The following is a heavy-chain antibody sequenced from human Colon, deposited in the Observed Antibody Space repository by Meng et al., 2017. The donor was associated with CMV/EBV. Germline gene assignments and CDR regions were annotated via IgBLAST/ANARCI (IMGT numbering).Heavy chain of an antibody. CDR1: GFTFSDYY. CDR3: NMVRGPRDYYYGMDV. V-gene: IGHV3-15*01. D-gene: IGHD3-10*01. Sequence: GESLKISCAASGFTFSDYYMSWVRQAPGKGLEWVGRIKSKTDGGTTDYAAPVKGRFTISRDDSKNTLYLQMNSLKTEDTAVYYCNMVRGPRDYYYGMDVWGQGTTVTAP. J-gene: IGHJ6*02. CDR2: IKSKTDGGTT.